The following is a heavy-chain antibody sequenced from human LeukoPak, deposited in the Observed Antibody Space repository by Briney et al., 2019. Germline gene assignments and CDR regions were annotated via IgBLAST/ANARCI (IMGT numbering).Heavy chain of an antibody. Sequence: SETLSLTCTVSGGSISSHYWSWIRQPPGKGLEWIGYIYYSGSTNYNPSLKSRVTISVDTSKNQFSLKLSSVTAADTAVYYCARGRYSYGYLDYWGQGTLVTVSP. D-gene: IGHD5-18*01. J-gene: IGHJ4*02. CDR2: IYYSGST. CDR1: GGSISSHY. CDR3: ARGRYSYGYLDY. V-gene: IGHV4-59*11.